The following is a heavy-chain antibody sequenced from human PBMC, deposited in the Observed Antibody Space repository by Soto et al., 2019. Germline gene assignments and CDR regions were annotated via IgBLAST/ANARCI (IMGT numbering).Heavy chain of an antibody. CDR1: GYAFTTYG. D-gene: IGHD2-8*02. Sequence: QVHLVQSGAEVKKPGASVKVSCKGSGYAFTTYGITWVRQAPGQGLEWMGWISAHNGNTNYAQKLQGRVTVTRDTSTSTAYMELRSLRSDVTAVYYCARGRYWDSWGQGALVTVSS. J-gene: IGHJ5*01. CDR2: ISAHNGNT. V-gene: IGHV1-18*01. CDR3: ARGRYWDS.